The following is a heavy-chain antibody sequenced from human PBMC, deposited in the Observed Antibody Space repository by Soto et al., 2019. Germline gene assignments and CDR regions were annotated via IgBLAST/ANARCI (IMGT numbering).Heavy chain of an antibody. Sequence: SGPTLVNPTQTLTLTCSFSGFSLTTSEVGVGWIRQPPGKALEWLALVYWNDDKHYRPSLKSRLTITKDTSKNQVVLIMTNMDPLDTGTYYCAHQGDDSSSLPPDFDYWGQGTLVTVSS. D-gene: IGHD3-22*01. J-gene: IGHJ4*02. V-gene: IGHV2-5*01. CDR1: GFSLTTSEVG. CDR2: VYWNDDK. CDR3: AHQGDDSSSLPPDFDY.